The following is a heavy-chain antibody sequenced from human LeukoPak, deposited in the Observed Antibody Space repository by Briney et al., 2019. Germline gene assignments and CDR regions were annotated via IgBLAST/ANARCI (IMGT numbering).Heavy chain of an antibody. Sequence: SETLSLTCAVYGGSFSAFHWNWIRQSPAKGLEWLGEMKQSGTPRYNPSLQSRVTISVDKSKNQFSLNVRSVTAADTAVYYCASRPFLYGFRTYFDNWAQGSLVTVSS. CDR1: GGSFSAFH. CDR3: ASRPFLYGFRTYFDN. V-gene: IGHV4-34*01. CDR2: MKQSGTP. J-gene: IGHJ4*02. D-gene: IGHD3-10*01.